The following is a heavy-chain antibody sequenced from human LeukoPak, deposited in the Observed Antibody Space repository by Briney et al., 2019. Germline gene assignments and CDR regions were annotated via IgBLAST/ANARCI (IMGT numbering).Heavy chain of an antibody. D-gene: IGHD4-17*01. CDR3: ARGDFYGYYYYYMDV. Sequence: ASVKVSCKASGYTFTGYYMHWVRQAPGQGLEWMRWINPNSVGTNYAQKFQGRVTMTRDTSISTAYMELSRLRSDDTAVYYCARGDFYGYYYYYMDVWGKGTTVTVSS. CDR1: GYTFTGYY. V-gene: IGHV1-2*02. J-gene: IGHJ6*03. CDR2: INPNSVGT.